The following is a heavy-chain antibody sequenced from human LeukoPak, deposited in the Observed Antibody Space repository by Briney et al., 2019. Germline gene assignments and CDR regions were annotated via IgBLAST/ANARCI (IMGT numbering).Heavy chain of an antibody. V-gene: IGHV3-21*03. CDR3: ARGRDSSGQDAFDI. CDR2: ISSSSSYI. CDR1: GFTFSSYS. Sequence: GGSLRLSCAASGFTFSSYSMNWVRQAPGKGLKWASSISSSSSYIYYADSVKGRFTISRDNAKNSLYLQMNSLRAEDTAVFYCARGRDSSGQDAFDIWGQGKMVTVSS. J-gene: IGHJ3*02. D-gene: IGHD3-22*01.